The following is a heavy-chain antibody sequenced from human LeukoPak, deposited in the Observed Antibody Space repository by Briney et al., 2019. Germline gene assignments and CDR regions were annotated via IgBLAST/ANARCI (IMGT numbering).Heavy chain of an antibody. CDR3: ARDRRALIRGVIRKGFDY. D-gene: IGHD3-10*01. V-gene: IGHV3-11*04. J-gene: IGHJ4*02. CDR1: GFTFSDYY. CDR2: ISSSGSTI. Sequence: PGGSLRLSCAASGFTFSDYYMNWIRQAPGKGLEWVSYISSSGSTIYYADSVKGRFTISRDNATHSLYLQMNSQIAERTAVYYCARDRRALIRGVIRKGFDYWGQGTLVTVSS.